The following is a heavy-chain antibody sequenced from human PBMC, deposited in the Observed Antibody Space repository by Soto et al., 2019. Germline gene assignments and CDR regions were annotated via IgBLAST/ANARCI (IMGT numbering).Heavy chain of an antibody. V-gene: IGHV1-69*04. Sequence: SVKVSCKASGGTFSSYTISWVRQAPGQGLEWMGRIIPILGIANYAQKFQRRVTITADKSTSTAYMELSSLRSEDTAVYYCARESIAAAELYYYYYMDVWGKGTTVTVAS. D-gene: IGHD6-13*01. CDR1: GGTFSSYT. CDR3: ARESIAAAELYYYYYMDV. J-gene: IGHJ6*03. CDR2: IIPILGIA.